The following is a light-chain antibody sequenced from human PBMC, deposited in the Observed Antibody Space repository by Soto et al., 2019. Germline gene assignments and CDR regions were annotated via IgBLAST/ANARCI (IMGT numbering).Light chain of an antibody. Sequence: QSALTQPASVSGSPGQSITISCTGNSSDVGGYNYVSWYQQHPGKAPKLMIYEVSKLPSGVSNRLSGSKSGKTASLTISGLQAEDEADYYCSSYTSRGTLDYVFGSGTKLTVL. CDR3: SSYTSRGTLDYV. J-gene: IGLJ1*01. CDR1: SSDVGGYNY. CDR2: EVS. V-gene: IGLV2-14*01.